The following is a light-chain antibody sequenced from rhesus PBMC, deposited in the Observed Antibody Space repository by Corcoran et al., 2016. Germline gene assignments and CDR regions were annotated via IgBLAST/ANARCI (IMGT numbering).Light chain of an antibody. CDR2: GAS. Sequence: ETVVTQSPATLSLSPGERATLSCRASQSVGSYLAWYQQKPGPAPRFLIYGASSRATGIPDRCSGRGSGTDFNLTISSLEPEDVGVYYCQQSSNLFTFGPGTKLDIK. V-gene: IGKV3-24*04. CDR3: QQSSNLFT. CDR1: QSVGSY. J-gene: IGKJ3*01.